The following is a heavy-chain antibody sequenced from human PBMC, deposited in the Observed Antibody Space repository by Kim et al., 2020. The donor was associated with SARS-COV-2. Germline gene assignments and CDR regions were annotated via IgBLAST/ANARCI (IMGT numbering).Heavy chain of an antibody. J-gene: IGHJ6*02. CDR1: GYTFTTYA. CDR3: AREGGFWGRTQDGMDV. CDR2: INCGTGKT. Sequence: ASVKVSCKASGYTFTTYAMHWVRQARGQRPEWMGWINCGTGKTKYSQRFQDRITITRDTSASSAYMELRSLRSEDTCVYYCAREGGFWGRTQDGMDVWGRGTTVTVSS. V-gene: IGHV1-3*01. D-gene: IGHD3-16*01.